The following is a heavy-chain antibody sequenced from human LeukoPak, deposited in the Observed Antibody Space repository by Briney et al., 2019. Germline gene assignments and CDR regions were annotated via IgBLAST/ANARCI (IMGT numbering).Heavy chain of an antibody. Sequence: GGSLRLSCSASGFTFSTYSMHWVRQAPGKGLQYVSAISSDGRSTYYADSVKGRFTIPRDNSKNTLYLQMSSLRAEDTAVYYCVSSDWAFDYWGQGTLVTVSS. CDR2: ISSDGRST. V-gene: IGHV3-64D*06. J-gene: IGHJ4*02. CDR3: VSSDWAFDY. D-gene: IGHD6-19*01. CDR1: GFTFSTYS.